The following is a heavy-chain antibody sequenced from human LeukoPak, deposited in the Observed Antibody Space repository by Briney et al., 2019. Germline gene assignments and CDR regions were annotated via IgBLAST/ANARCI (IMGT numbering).Heavy chain of an antibody. V-gene: IGHV3-30*18. CDR2: ISYDGSNK. J-gene: IGHJ6*02. CDR3: AKDLRYCSSTSCYRTYGMDV. D-gene: IGHD2-2*01. CDR1: GFTFSSYG. Sequence: GGSLRLSCAASGFTFSSYGMHWVRQAPGKGLEWVAVISYDGSNKYYADSVKGRFTISRDNSKNTLYLQMNSPRAEDTAVYYCAKDLRYCSSTSCYRTYGMDVWGQGTTVTVSS.